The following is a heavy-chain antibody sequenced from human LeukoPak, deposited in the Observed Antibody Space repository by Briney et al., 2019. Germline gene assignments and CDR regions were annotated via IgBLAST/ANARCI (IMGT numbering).Heavy chain of an antibody. J-gene: IGHJ4*02. CDR2: IKSKTDGGTT. CDR1: GFTFTDAW. V-gene: IGHV3-15*01. CDR3: TTGYYDFWSGYYPSSPFDY. Sequence: GGSLRLSCAASGFTFTDAWMSWVRQAPGKGLEWVGRIKSKTDGGTTDYAAPVKGRFTISRDDSKNTLYLQMNSLKTEDTAVYYCTTGYYDFWSGYYPSSPFDYWGQGTLVTVSS. D-gene: IGHD3-3*01.